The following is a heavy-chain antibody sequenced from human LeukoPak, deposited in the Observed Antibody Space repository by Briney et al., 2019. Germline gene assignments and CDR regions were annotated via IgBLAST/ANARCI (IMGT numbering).Heavy chain of an antibody. CDR3: AREPRESCAAFDI. CDR1: GFTFRTYS. V-gene: IGHV3-48*02. CDR2: ISSSSSSI. J-gene: IGHJ3*02. Sequence: GGSLRLSCAASGFTFRTYSMNWVRQAPGKGLEWVSYISSSSSSIYYADSVKGRFTISRDNAKNSLYLQMNSLRDEDTAVYYCAREPRESCAAFDIWGQGRMVTVSS.